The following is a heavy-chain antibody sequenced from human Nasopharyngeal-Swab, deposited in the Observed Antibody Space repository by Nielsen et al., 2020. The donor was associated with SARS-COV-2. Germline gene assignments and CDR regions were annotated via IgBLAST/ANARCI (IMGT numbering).Heavy chain of an antibody. J-gene: IGHJ3*02. CDR3: AREWIQLWPDAFDI. D-gene: IGHD5-18*01. V-gene: IGHV1-46*01. Sequence: WVRQAPGQGLEWMGIINPSGGSTSYAQKFQGRVTMTRDTSTSTVYMELSSLRSEDTAVYYCAREWIQLWPDAFDIWGHGTMVTVSS. CDR2: INPSGGST.